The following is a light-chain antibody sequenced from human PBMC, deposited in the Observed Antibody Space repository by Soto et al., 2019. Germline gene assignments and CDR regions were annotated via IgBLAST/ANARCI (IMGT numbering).Light chain of an antibody. CDR1: SSDVGAYNY. CDR2: EVG. J-gene: IGLJ3*02. CDR3: SSYTSSTTQV. V-gene: IGLV2-14*01. Sequence: QSVLTQPASVSGSPGQSITISCAGTSSDVGAYNYVSWYQQHPGKAPKLVIYEVGDRPSGVSNRFSGSKSDNTASLTISGLQAEDEADYYCSSYTSSTTQVFGGGTKVTVL.